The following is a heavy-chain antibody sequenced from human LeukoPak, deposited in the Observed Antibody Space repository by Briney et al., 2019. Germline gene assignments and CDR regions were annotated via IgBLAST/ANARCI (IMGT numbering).Heavy chain of an antibody. CDR2: VHPSGGST. Sequence: ASVKVSCKASGYTFTSYGISWVRQAPGQGPEWVGIVHPSGGSTSYAEKFQGRVTMTSDTSTSTVYMELSSLGSEDTAVYYCAREVQDILTVYPFLDPWGQGTLVTVSS. J-gene: IGHJ5*02. CDR1: GYTFTSYG. D-gene: IGHD3-9*01. CDR3: AREVQDILTVYPFLDP. V-gene: IGHV1-46*01.